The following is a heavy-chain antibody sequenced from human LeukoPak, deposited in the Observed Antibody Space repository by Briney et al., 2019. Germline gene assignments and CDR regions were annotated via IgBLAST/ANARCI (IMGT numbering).Heavy chain of an antibody. D-gene: IGHD3-3*01. J-gene: IGHJ3*02. CDR2: IYYSGST. Sequence: PSETLSLTCTVSGGSISSSSYYWGWIRQPPGKGLEWIGSIYYSGSTYYNPSLKSRVTISVDTSKNQFSLKLSSVTAADTAVYYCARDDVGRTYYDFWSGYPVDAFDIWGQGTMVTVSS. CDR1: GGSISSSSYY. V-gene: IGHV4-39*07. CDR3: ARDDVGRTYYDFWSGYPVDAFDI.